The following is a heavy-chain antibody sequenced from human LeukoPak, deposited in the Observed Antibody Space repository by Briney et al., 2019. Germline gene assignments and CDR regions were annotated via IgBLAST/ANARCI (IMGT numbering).Heavy chain of an antibody. V-gene: IGHV3-33*01. CDR3: AVEYNSSPYAFDI. J-gene: IGHJ3*02. D-gene: IGHD2/OR15-2a*01. CDR1: GFTFSSYG. Sequence: GGSLRLSCAASGFTFSSYGMHWVRQAPGKGLEWVAVIWYDRSNKYYADSVKGRFTISRDNSKNTLYLQMNSLRVEDTAVYYCAVEYNSSPYAFDIWGQGTKVTVSS. CDR2: IWYDRSNK.